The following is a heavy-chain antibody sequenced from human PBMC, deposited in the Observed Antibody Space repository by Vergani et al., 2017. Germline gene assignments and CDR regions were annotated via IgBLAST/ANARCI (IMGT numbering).Heavy chain of an antibody. CDR2: IYYSGST. D-gene: IGHD3-3*01. CDR1: GGSISSGGYY. V-gene: IGHV4-31*11. CDR3: ERAPIGSAMVGVVIIRFAFDI. Sequence: QVQLQESGPGLVKPSQTLSLTCAVSGGSISSGGYYWSWIRQHPGKGLEWIGYIYYSGSTYYNPSLKSRVTISVDTSKNQFSLKLSSVTAADTAVYYCERAPIGSAMVGVVIIRFAFDIWGQGTMVTVSS. J-gene: IGHJ3*02.